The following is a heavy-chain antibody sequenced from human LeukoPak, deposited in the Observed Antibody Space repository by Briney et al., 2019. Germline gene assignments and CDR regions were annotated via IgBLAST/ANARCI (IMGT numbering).Heavy chain of an antibody. CDR1: GGTVSSRSDY. D-gene: IGHD3-3*01. V-gene: IGHV4-39*01. CDR3: ARIGYYFYFDY. CDR2: IYDGVNT. J-gene: IGHJ4*02. Sequence: RSSETLSLTCTVSGGTVSSRSDYWGWIRQPPGKGLEWIGSIYDGVNTYYNASLKSRVTVSVDTSKNQLSLTLSSVTAADTAVYHCARIGYYFYFDYWGQGTLVTASS.